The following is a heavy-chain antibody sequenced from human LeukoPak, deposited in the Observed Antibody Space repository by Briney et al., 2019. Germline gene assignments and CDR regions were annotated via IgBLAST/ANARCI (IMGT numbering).Heavy chain of an antibody. V-gene: IGHV3-30*01. CDR3: ARDSRPARQWLDKFDY. CDR2: ISYDGSNK. CDR1: GFTFSSYA. Sequence: GRSLRLSCAASGFTFSSYAMHWVRQAPGKGLEWVAVISYDGSNKYYADSVKGRFTISRDNSKNTLYLQMNSLRAEDTAVYYCARDSRPARQWLDKFDYWGQGTLVTVSS. J-gene: IGHJ4*02. D-gene: IGHD6-19*01.